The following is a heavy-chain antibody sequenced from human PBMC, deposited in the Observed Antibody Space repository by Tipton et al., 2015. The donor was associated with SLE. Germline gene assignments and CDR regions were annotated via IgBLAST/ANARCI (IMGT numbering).Heavy chain of an antibody. D-gene: IGHD3-16*01. V-gene: IGHV3-33*08. J-gene: IGHJ6*02. Sequence: SLRLSCAASGFTFSHHAFHWVRQAPGKGLEWVAVIWYDGSNKYYADSVKGRFTISRDNSKNTRYLPMNSLRAEDTAVYYCARNLGSYYGMDVWGQGTTVTVSS. CDR1: GFTFSHHA. CDR3: ARNLGSYYGMDV. CDR2: IWYDGSNK.